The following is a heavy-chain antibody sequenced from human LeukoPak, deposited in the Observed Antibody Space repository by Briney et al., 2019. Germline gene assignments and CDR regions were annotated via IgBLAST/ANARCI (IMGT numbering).Heavy chain of an antibody. CDR3: ARVATVTTDFDY. J-gene: IGHJ4*02. CDR2: ITSSSTYI. V-gene: IGHV3-21*01. CDR1: GFTFKNYA. Sequence: GGSLRLSCTASGFTFKNYAINWVRQAPGKGLEWVSSITSSSTYIYYADSLKGRFTISRDNAKNSLFLQMNSLRAEDTAVYYCARVATVTTDFDYWGLGTLVTVSS. D-gene: IGHD4-17*01.